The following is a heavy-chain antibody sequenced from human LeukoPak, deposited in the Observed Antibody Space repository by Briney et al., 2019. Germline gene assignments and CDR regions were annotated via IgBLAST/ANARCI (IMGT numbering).Heavy chain of an antibody. CDR1: GFTFSSYA. D-gene: IGHD2-2*02. CDR3: ARDMYCSGSTSCYIGPGY. Sequence: GGSLRLSCAASGFTFSSYAMHWVRQAPGKGLEWVAVISYDGSNKYYADSVKGRFTISRDNSKNTLYLQMNSLRAEDTAVYYCARDMYCSGSTSCYIGPGYWGEGALVTVSS. J-gene: IGHJ4*02. CDR2: ISYDGSNK. V-gene: IGHV3-30-3*01.